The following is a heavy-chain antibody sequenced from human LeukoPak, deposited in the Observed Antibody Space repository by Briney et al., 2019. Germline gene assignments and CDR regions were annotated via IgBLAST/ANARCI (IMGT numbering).Heavy chain of an antibody. CDR1: GGSISSYY. CDR2: IYYSGST. D-gene: IGHD5-24*01. Sequence: SETLSLTCTVSGGSISSYYWSWIRQPPGKGLEWIGYIYYSGSTNYNPSLKSRVTISVDTSKNQFSLKLSSVTAADTAVYYCARALRWLPYYYFDYWGQGTLVTVSS. V-gene: IGHV4-59*01. CDR3: ARALRWLPYYYFDY. J-gene: IGHJ4*02.